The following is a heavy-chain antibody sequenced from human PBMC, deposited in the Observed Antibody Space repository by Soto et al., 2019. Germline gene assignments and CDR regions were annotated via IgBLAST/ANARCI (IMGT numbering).Heavy chain of an antibody. J-gene: IGHJ4*02. V-gene: IGHV4-59*01. Sequence: SETLSLTCTVSGGYISSYYWSWIRQPPGKGLEWIGYIYYSGSTNYNPSLKSRVTISVDTSKNQFSLKLSSVTAADTAVYYCARGNPSGYFDWLAFFDYWGQGTLVTVSS. D-gene: IGHD3-9*01. CDR1: GGYISSYY. CDR3: ARGNPSGYFDWLAFFDY. CDR2: IYYSGST.